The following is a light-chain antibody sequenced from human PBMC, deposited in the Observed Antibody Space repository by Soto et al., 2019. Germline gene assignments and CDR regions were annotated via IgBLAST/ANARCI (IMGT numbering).Light chain of an antibody. Sequence: QSALTQPPSASGSPGQSVAISCTGTSSDIGAYDYVSWYQQYPGKAPKLMIYDVTKRPSGVPDRFSGSKSGNTASLTIPGLQAEDEADYYCSSFAGGYAYVFGTGTKLTVL. CDR3: SSFAGGYAYV. V-gene: IGLV2-8*01. CDR1: SSDIGAYDY. J-gene: IGLJ1*01. CDR2: DVT.